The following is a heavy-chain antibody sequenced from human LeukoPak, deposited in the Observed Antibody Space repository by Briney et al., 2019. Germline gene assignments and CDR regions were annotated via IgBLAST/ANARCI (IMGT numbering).Heavy chain of an antibody. J-gene: IGHJ4*02. CDR2: INPNSGDT. V-gene: IGHV1-2*02. CDR3: ARARYNTRWQSDFDY. D-gene: IGHD6-13*01. Sequence: ASVKVSCKASGCTFIGYYMHWVRQAPGQGLEWMGWINPNSGDTNYAQKFQGRVTMTRDTSISTSYMELSSLRSDDTAICYCARARYNTRWQSDFDYWGQGTLVTVSS. CDR1: GCTFIGYY.